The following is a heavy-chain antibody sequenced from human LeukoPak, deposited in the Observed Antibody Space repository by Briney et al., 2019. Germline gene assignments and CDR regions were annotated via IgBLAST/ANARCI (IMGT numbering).Heavy chain of an antibody. CDR3: ATSYYYDSSGYYYLDS. J-gene: IGHJ4*02. CDR1: GGSIRSYY. D-gene: IGHD3-22*01. V-gene: IGHV4-59*01. CDR2: IYYSGST. Sequence: SETLSLTCSVSGGSIRSYYWSWIRQPPGKGLEWIGFIYYSGSTNYNPSLKSRVTISVDTSKNQFSLKLSSVTAADTAVYYCATSYYYDSSGYYYLDSWGPGTLVTVSS.